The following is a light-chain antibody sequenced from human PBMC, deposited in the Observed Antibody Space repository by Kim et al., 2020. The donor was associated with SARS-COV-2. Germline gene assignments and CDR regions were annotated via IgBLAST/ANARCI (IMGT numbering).Light chain of an antibody. Sequence: ASVGDRVTIPCRASQDIRNDLGWYQQKPGKAPSLLIYAATDLQSGVPSRFSGSGFGTDFTLTISSLQPEDFATYYCLQDYNYPRTFGQGTKVDIK. V-gene: IGKV1-6*01. J-gene: IGKJ1*01. CDR2: AAT. CDR3: LQDYNYPRT. CDR1: QDIRND.